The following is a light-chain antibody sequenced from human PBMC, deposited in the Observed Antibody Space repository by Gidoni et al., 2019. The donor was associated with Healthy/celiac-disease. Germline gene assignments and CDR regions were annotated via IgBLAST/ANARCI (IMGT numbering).Light chain of an antibody. CDR1: KLGDKY. CDR2: QDS. J-gene: IGLJ3*02. CDR3: QAWDSSTGNWV. Sequence: SYELTQPPSVSVSPGQTASITCSGDKLGDKYACWYQQTPGQSPVLVIYQDSKRPSGIPERFSGSNSGNTATLTISGTQAMDEADYYCQAWDSSTGNWVFGGGTKLTVL. V-gene: IGLV3-1*01.